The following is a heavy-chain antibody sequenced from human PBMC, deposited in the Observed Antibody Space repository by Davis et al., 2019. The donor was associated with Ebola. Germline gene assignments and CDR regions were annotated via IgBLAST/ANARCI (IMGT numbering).Heavy chain of an antibody. CDR1: GGTFSSYA. D-gene: IGHD3-10*01. J-gene: IGHJ5*02. V-gene: IGHV1-69*13. CDR2: IIPIFGTA. Sequence: SVKVSCKASGGTFSSYAISWVRQAPGQGLEWMGGIIPIFGTANYAQKFQGRVTITADESTSTAYMELSSLRSEDTAVYYCARARMVHPPLFDPWGQGTLVTVSS. CDR3: ARARMVHPPLFDP.